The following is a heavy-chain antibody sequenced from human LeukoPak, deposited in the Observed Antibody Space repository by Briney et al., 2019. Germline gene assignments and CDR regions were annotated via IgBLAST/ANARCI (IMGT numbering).Heavy chain of an antibody. J-gene: IGHJ4*02. CDR2: IYYSGTT. Sequence: SETLSLTCTVSGDSVSSYYWNWIRQPPGKGLEYIGYIYYSGTTNYNPSLKSRVTISVDTSKNQFSLKLSSVTAADTAVYYCASSGYSSSSPNDYWGQGTLVTVSS. CDR3: ASSGYSSSSPNDY. V-gene: IGHV4-59*02. CDR1: GDSVSSYY. D-gene: IGHD6-13*01.